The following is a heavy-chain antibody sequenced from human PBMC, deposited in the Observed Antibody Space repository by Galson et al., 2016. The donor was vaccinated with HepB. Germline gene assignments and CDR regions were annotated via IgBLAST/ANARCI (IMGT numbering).Heavy chain of an antibody. J-gene: IGHJ4*02. V-gene: IGHV1-24*01. CDR3: ATLAHTAFDY. CDR2: FAPEDGET. D-gene: IGHD5-18*01. CDR1: GYALADLS. Sequence: SVKVSCKVSGYALADLSIHWVRQASGKGLEWMGGFAPEDGETMFAQKFQGRVTLTEDTSTDTACIELSSLRSEDTAVYYCATLAHTAFDYWGQGTLVTVSS.